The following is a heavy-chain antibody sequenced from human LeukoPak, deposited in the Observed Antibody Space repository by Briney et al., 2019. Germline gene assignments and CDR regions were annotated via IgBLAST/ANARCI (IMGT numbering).Heavy chain of an antibody. V-gene: IGHV3-30-3*01. CDR1: GFTFSSYA. CDR2: ISYDGSNK. J-gene: IGHJ4*02. Sequence: GGSLRLSCAASGFTFSSYAMHWVRQAPGKGLEWVAVISYDGSNKYYADSVKGRFTISRDNSKNTLYLQMNSLRAEDTAVYYRANHGYCSSTSCEDYWGQGTLVTVSS. D-gene: IGHD2-2*01. CDR3: ANHGYCSSTSCEDY.